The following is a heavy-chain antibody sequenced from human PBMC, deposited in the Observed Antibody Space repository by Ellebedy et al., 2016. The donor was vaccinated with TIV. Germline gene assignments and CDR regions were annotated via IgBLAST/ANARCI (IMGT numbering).Heavy chain of an antibody. Sequence: MPSETLSLTCTVSGGSISSSSYYWGWIRQPPGKGLEWIGSIYYSGSTYYNPSLKIRVTISVDTSKNQFSLKLSSVTAADTAVYYCARQRVYFDYWGQGTLVTVSS. CDR1: GGSISSSSYY. J-gene: IGHJ4*02. V-gene: IGHV4-39*01. CDR2: IYYSGST. CDR3: ARQRVYFDY.